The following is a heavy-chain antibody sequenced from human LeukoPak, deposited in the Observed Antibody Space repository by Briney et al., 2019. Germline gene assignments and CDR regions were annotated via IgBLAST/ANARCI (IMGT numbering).Heavy chain of an antibody. J-gene: IGHJ5*02. CDR3: ARDRYCSGGSCLDP. V-gene: IGHV1-8*01. Sequence: ASVKVSCKASGYTFTSYDINWVRQATGQGLEWMGWMNPNSGNTGYAQKFQGRVTMTRNTSISTAYMELSSLRSEDTAVYYRARDRYCSGGSCLDPWGQGTLVTVSS. D-gene: IGHD2-15*01. CDR1: GYTFTSYD. CDR2: MNPNSGNT.